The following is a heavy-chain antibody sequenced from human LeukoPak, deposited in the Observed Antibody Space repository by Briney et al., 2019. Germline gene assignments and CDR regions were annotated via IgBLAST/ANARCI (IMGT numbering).Heavy chain of an antibody. V-gene: IGHV3-21*01. Sequence: PGGSLRLSCAASGFTFSRYSMNWVRQAPGKGLEWVSSISSSSSFIYYADSVKGRFTISRDNAKNSLYLQMNSLRAEDTAVYYCARDPPLGSCSTISCPHLDYWGQETLVTVSS. CDR1: GFTFSRYS. J-gene: IGHJ4*02. CDR2: ISSSSSFI. CDR3: ARDPPLGSCSTISCPHLDY. D-gene: IGHD2-2*01.